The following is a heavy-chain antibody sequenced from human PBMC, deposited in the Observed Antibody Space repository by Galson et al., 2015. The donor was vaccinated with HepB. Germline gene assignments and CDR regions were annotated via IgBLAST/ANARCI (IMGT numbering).Heavy chain of an antibody. D-gene: IGHD2-2*01. J-gene: IGHJ6*02. CDR2: IYPGDSDT. CDR1: GYSFTSYW. CDR3: ARALYCSSTSCYRYYYGMDV. V-gene: IGHV5-51*01. Sequence: QSGAEVKKPGESLKISCKGSGYSFTSYWISWVRQMPGKGLEWMGIIYPGDSDTRYSPSFQGQVTISADKSISTAYLQWSSLKASDTAMYYCARALYCSSTSCYRYYYGMDVWGQGTTVTVSS.